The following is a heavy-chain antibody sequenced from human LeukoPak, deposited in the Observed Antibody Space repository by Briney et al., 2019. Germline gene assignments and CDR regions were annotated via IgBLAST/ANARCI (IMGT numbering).Heavy chain of an antibody. CDR2: IKHDGSEK. CDR3: ARVGVQLTTVTPLWSYYYYYMDV. J-gene: IGHJ6*03. Sequence: PGRSLRLSCAASGFTFSSYWMSWVRQAPGKGLEWVANIKHDGSEKYYVDSVKGRFTISRDNAKNSLYLQMNSLRAEDTAVYYCARVGVQLTTVTPLWSYYYYYMDVWGKGTTVTVSS. V-gene: IGHV3-7*01. CDR1: GFTFSSYW. D-gene: IGHD4-17*01.